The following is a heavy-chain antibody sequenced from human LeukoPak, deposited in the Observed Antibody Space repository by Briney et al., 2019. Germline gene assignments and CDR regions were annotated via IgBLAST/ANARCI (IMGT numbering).Heavy chain of an antibody. D-gene: IGHD6-13*01. V-gene: IGHV4-30-4*01. CDR2: IYYSGST. CDR1: GGSISSGDYY. Sequence: SETLSLTCTVSGGSISSGDYYWSWIRQPPGKGLEWIGYIYYSGSTYYNPSLKSRVTISVDTSKNQFSLKLSSVTAADTAVYYCARQLGRRMDAFDIWGQGTMVTVSS. CDR3: ARQLGRRMDAFDI. J-gene: IGHJ3*02.